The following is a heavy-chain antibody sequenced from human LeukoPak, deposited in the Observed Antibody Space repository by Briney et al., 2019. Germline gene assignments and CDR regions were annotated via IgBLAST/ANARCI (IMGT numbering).Heavy chain of an antibody. CDR2: MNPKSGNT. V-gene: IGHV1-8*01. J-gene: IGHJ4*02. CDR1: GYSFSSHD. Sequence: GESLKVSCKASGYSFSSHDINWVRQATGQGLEWMGWMNPKSGNTDHAQKFQGRVTMSRNTSISVAYLELSSLRSEDTAVYFCVRAPLLRGLVGYYFDSWGQGTPATVFS. CDR3: VRAPLLRGLVGYYFDS. D-gene: IGHD3-16*02.